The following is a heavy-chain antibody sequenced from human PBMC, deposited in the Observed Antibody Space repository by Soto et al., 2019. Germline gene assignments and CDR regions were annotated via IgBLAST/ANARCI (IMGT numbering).Heavy chain of an antibody. J-gene: IGHJ4*02. D-gene: IGHD1-1*01. CDR1: GYSFTKYH. CDR2: INPGSGVT. Sequence: ASVKVSCKASGYSFTKYHMHWVRQATGQGLEWMGWINPGSGVTNQAQKFQGRVTMTRDTAIITTYMELNSLTSDETAVYYCARVAGHKNARFDTWGQGALVTVSS. CDR3: ARVAGHKNARFDT. V-gene: IGHV1-2*02.